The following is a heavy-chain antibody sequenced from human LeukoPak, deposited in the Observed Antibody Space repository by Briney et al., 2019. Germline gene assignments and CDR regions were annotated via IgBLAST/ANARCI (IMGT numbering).Heavy chain of an antibody. CDR2: INHSGST. CDR1: GGSFSGYY. D-gene: IGHD2-2*01. J-gene: IGHJ4*02. CDR3: ARHVANCSSTSCLKAFDY. Sequence: SETLSLTCAVYGGSFSGYYWSWIRQPPGKGLEWIGEINHSGSTNYNPSLKSRVTISVDTSKNQFSLKLSSVTAADTAVYYCARHVANCSSTSCLKAFDYWGRGTLVTVSS. V-gene: IGHV4-34*01.